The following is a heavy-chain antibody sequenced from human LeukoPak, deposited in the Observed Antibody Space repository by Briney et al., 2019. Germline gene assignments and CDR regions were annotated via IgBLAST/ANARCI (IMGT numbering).Heavy chain of an antibody. CDR1: GGSISSGGYY. J-gene: IGHJ6*03. CDR3: ARGLGDPKKGYYYYMDV. Sequence: SETLSLTCTVSGGSISSGGYYWRWIRQPAGKGLEWIGRIYTSGSTNYNPSLKSRVTISVDTSKNQFSLKLSSVTAADTAVYYCARGLGDPKKGYYYYMDVWGKGTTVTVSS. D-gene: IGHD3-16*01. CDR2: IYTSGST. V-gene: IGHV4-61*02.